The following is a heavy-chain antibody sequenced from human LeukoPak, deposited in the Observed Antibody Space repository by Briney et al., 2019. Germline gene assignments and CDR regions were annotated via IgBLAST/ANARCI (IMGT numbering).Heavy chain of an antibody. D-gene: IGHD3-3*01. J-gene: IGHJ5*02. Sequence: ASVKVSCKASGYTFTSYDINWVRQATGQGLEWMGWMNPNSGNTGYAQKFQGRVTITRNTSISTAYMELSSLRSEDTAVYYCARVRVFKVTIFGVVKENWFDPWGQGTLVTVSS. CDR2: MNPNSGNT. V-gene: IGHV1-8*03. CDR1: GYTFTSYD. CDR3: ARVRVFKVTIFGVVKENWFDP.